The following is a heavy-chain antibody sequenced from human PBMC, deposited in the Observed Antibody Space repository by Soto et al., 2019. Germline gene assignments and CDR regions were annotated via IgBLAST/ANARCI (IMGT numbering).Heavy chain of an antibody. CDR1: GFTFSSYA. V-gene: IGHV3-30-3*01. D-gene: IGHD3-10*01. J-gene: IGHJ4*02. CDR2: ISYDGSNK. CDR3: ARDRGDYYGSGSPWSPTFDY. Sequence: GGSLRLSCAASGFTFSSYAMHWVRQAPGKGLEWVAVISYDGSNKYYADSVKGRFTISRDNSKNTLYLQMNSLRAEDTAVYYCARDRGDYYGSGSPWSPTFDYWGQGTLVTVSS.